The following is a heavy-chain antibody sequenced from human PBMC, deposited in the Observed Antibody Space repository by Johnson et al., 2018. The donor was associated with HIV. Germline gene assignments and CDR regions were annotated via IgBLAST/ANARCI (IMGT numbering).Heavy chain of an antibody. J-gene: IGHJ3*02. CDR1: GFTFSDYY. CDR3: ARASRSWYFAFDI. Sequence: QVQLVESGGGLVKPGGSLRLSCAASGFTFSDYYMSWIRQAPGKGLEWVAVISYDGSNKYYADSVKGRFTISRDNSKNTLYLQMNSLRAEDTAVYYCARASRSWYFAFDIWGQGTMVTVSS. CDR2: ISYDGSNK. V-gene: IGHV3-30*14. D-gene: IGHD6-13*01.